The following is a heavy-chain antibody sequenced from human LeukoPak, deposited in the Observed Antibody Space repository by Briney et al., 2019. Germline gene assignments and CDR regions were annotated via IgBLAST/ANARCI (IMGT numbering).Heavy chain of an antibody. V-gene: IGHV4-59*01. D-gene: IGHD7-27*01. CDR3: ASRKLGNDY. Sequence: SETLSLTCAVYGGSFSDYYWSWIRQSPGKGLEWIGYIYYTGSTNYNPSLKSRVTISADTSKNQFSLKLSSVTAADTAVYYCASRKLGNDYWGQGTLVTVSS. CDR1: GGSFSDYY. J-gene: IGHJ4*02. CDR2: IYYTGST.